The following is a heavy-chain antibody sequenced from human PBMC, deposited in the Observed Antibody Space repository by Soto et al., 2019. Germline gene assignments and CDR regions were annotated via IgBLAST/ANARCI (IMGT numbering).Heavy chain of an antibody. V-gene: IGHV4-34*01. D-gene: IGHD6-25*01. Sequence: QVQLQQWGAGLLKPSETLSLTCAVYGGSFSGYYWSWIRQPPGKGLEWIGEINHRGSTNYNPSLTRRVTTSVDTSKNQFSLKLNSVTAADTAVYYCARGSRVKIPAASGRDYYYHGLDVWGQGTAVTVSS. CDR2: INHRGST. CDR3: ARGSRVKIPAASGRDYYYHGLDV. CDR1: GGSFSGYY. J-gene: IGHJ6*02.